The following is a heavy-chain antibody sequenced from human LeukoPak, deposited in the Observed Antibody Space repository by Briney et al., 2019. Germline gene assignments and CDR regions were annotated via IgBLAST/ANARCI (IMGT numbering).Heavy chain of an antibody. Sequence: ASVKVSCKASGGTFSSYAISWVRQAPGQGLEWMGGIIPIFSTANYAQKFQGRVTITADESTSTAYMELSSLRSEDTAVYYCARDDPGTSRYYYGMDVWGQGTTVTVSS. CDR2: IIPIFSTA. CDR3: ARDDPGTSRYYYGMDV. D-gene: IGHD6-6*01. V-gene: IGHV1-69*01. J-gene: IGHJ6*02. CDR1: GGTFSSYA.